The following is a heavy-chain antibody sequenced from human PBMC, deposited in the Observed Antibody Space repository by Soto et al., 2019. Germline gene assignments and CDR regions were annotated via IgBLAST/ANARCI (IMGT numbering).Heavy chain of an antibody. CDR3: ARGYDILTGYYPGVY. D-gene: IGHD3-9*01. CDR1: GYTFTSYG. Sequence: ASVKVSCKASGYTFTSYGISWVRQAPGQGLEWMGWISAYNGNTNYAQKLQGRVTMTTDTSTSTAYMELRSLRSDDTAVYYCARGYDILTGYYPGVYWGQGTLVTVSS. J-gene: IGHJ4*02. CDR2: ISAYNGNT. V-gene: IGHV1-18*01.